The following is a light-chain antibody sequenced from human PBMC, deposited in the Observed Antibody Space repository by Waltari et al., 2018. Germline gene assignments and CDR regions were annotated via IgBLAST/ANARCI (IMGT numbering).Light chain of an antibody. Sequence: DIQMTQSPSSLSASVGDRVTITCRASQSISSYLNWYQQKPGKAPKLLIYAASSLESWVPSRFSGSGSGTEFTLTISSLQPEDFAVYFCQHYDGWPPSYTFGQGTKLEIK. J-gene: IGKJ2*01. V-gene: IGKV1-39*01. CDR3: QHYDGWPPSYT. CDR2: AAS. CDR1: QSISSY.